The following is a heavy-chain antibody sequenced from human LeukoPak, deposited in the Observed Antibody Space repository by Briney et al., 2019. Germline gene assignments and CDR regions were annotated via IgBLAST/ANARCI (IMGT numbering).Heavy chain of an antibody. J-gene: IGHJ4*02. Sequence: PGGSLRLSCAASGFTFSNYAMSWVRQAPGKGLEWVSGISGSGIGTYYADSVKGRFTISRDNSKNTLYLQMNSLTAEDTAVYFCAGRHSISWFFDNWGQGTLVTVSS. CDR3: AGRHSISWFFDN. V-gene: IGHV3-23*01. D-gene: IGHD6-13*01. CDR1: GFTFSNYA. CDR2: ISGSGIGT.